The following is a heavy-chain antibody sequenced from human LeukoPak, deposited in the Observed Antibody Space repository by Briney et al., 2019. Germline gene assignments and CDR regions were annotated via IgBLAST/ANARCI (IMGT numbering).Heavy chain of an antibody. Sequence: PGGSLRLSCAASGFTFSSYSMNWVRQAPGKGLEWVSSISSSSSCIYYADSVKGRFTISRDNAKNSLYLQMNSLRAEDTAVYYCARDRGIQLWLRGYFDYWGQGTLVTVSS. V-gene: IGHV3-21*01. CDR1: GFTFSSYS. CDR3: ARDRGIQLWLRGYFDY. CDR2: ISSSSSCI. J-gene: IGHJ4*02. D-gene: IGHD5-18*01.